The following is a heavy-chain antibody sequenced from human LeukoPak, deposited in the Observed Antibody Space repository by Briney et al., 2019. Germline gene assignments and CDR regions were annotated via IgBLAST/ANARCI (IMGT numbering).Heavy chain of an antibody. J-gene: IGHJ4*02. CDR2: ISTHNGNT. CDR3: VRMDYYDSSGYYSYFDY. CDR1: GYTFKSYG. Sequence: GASVKVSCKASGYTFKSYGISWVRQAPGQGLEWMGWISTHNGNTNYAQKLQGRVTMTTDTSTSTAYMELRSLRSDDTAVYYCVRMDYYDSSGYYSYFDYWGQGTLVTVSS. D-gene: IGHD3-22*01. V-gene: IGHV1-18*01.